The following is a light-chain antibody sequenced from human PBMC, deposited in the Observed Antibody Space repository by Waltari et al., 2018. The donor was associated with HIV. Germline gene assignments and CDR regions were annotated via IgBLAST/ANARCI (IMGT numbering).Light chain of an antibody. CDR3: QQYNNWQGT. J-gene: IGKJ2*02. CDR1: QSVSSN. Sequence: IVMMQSPATLSLSPGERASLSCRASQSVSSNLAWYQQKLGQAPRLLIYDASTRATGIPVRFSGSGSGTEFTLTISSLQSEDFAVYYCQQYNNWQGTFGQGTKLEIK. CDR2: DAS. V-gene: IGKV3-15*01.